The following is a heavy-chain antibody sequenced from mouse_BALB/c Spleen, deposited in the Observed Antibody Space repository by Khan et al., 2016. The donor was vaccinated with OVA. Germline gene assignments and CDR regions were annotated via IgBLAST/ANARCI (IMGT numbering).Heavy chain of an antibody. D-gene: IGHD2-14*01. J-gene: IGHJ4*01. V-gene: IGHV2-6-4*01. CDR2: IWGGGGT. Sequence: QVQLKESGPGLVAPSQSLSITCTVSGFSLSRYNIHWVRQTPEKGLEWLGMIWGGGGTDYNSTLKSRLSIRKDNSNIHVLFKMNSQHTDDTDMYYSARAYYRYDGYYAMDYWGQGTSVNVSS. CDR1: GFSLSRYN. CDR3: ARAYYRYDGYYAMDY.